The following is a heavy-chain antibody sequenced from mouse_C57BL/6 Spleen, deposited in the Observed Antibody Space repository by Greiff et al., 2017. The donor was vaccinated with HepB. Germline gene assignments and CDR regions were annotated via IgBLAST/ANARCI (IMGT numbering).Heavy chain of an antibody. Sequence: QVQLQQPGAELVKPGASVKLSCKASGYTFTSYWMHWVKQRPGQGLEWIGMIHPNSGSTNYNEKFKSKATLTVDKSSSTAYMQLSSLTSEDSAVYYCARSASYSNWYAMGYWGQGTSVTVAS. CDR2: IHPNSGST. V-gene: IGHV1-64*01. D-gene: IGHD2-5*01. CDR1: GYTFTSYW. CDR3: ARSASYSNWYAMGY. J-gene: IGHJ4*01.